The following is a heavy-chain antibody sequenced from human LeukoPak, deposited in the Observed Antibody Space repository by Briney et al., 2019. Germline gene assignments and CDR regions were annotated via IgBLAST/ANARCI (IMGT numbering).Heavy chain of an antibody. D-gene: IGHD3-16*02. CDR2: FDPEDGET. J-gene: IGHJ4*02. V-gene: IGHV1-24*01. Sequence: ASVKVSCKVSGYTLTELFMHWVRQAPGKGLEWMGGFDPEDGETIYAQKFQGRVTMTEDTSTDTAYMELSSLRSEDTAVYYCARVAYDYVWGSYRPDYYFDYWGQGTLVTVSS. CDR3: ARVAYDYVWGSYRPDYYFDY. CDR1: GYTLTELF.